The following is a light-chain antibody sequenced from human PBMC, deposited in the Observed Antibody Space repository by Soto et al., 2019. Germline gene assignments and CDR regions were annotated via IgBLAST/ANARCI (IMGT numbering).Light chain of an antibody. Sequence: DVVLTQSPLSLPVIVGQPASISCRSSQSLVYSDGITCLSWFHQRPGQSPRRLIYKVSNRDSGVPDRFSGSGSVTDFTLKISRVEAEDVGVYYCMQGIHWPPYTFGQGTKLDIK. J-gene: IGKJ2*01. CDR2: KVS. V-gene: IGKV2-30*01. CDR3: MQGIHWPPYT. CDR1: QSLVYSDGITC.